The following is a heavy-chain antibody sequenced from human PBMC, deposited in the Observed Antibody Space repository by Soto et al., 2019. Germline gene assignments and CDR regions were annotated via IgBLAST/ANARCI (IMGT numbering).Heavy chain of an antibody. CDR2: IYSGATT. D-gene: IGHD3-3*01. V-gene: IGHV3-66*01. Sequence: EVQLVDSGGGLVQPGGSLRLSCAASGITVSGNYMSWVRQAPGKGLEWVSVIYSGATTYYGDSVKGRFTISRDNSKNTLYLQMNSLRAEDTGVYYCARGSWVSGYGVGAYFDYWGQGTRVTVSS. CDR3: ARGSWVSGYGVGAYFDY. J-gene: IGHJ4*02. CDR1: GITVSGNY.